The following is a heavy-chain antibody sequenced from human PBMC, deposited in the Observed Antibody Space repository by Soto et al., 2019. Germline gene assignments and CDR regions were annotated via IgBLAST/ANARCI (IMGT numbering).Heavy chain of an antibody. D-gene: IGHD4-17*01. V-gene: IGHV3-21*01. CDR2: ISSSSSYI. J-gene: IGHJ4*02. Sequence: EVQLVESGGGLVKPGGSLRLSCAASGFTFSSYSMNWVRQAPGKGLEWVSSISSSSSYIYYADSVKGRFTISRDNAKNSLYLQMNRLRAEDTAVYYCARGATVTTEYWGQGTLVTVSS. CDR3: ARGATVTTEY. CDR1: GFTFSSYS.